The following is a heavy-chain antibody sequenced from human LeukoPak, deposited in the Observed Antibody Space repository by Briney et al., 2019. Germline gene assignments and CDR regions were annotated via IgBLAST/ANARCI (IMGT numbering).Heavy chain of an antibody. V-gene: IGHV6-1*01. CDR1: GDSVSSNSGA. J-gene: IGHJ3*01. CDR3: ASERTSGWGAFDV. D-gene: IGHD6-19*01. Sequence: SQTLSLTCAISGDSVSSNSGAWNWIRQSPSRGLEWLGRTYYRSSWYNDYAVSVKSRITISPDTSKNQFSLQLNSMTPEDTAVYYCASERTSGWGAFDVWGQGTMVTVSS. CDR2: TYYRSSWYN.